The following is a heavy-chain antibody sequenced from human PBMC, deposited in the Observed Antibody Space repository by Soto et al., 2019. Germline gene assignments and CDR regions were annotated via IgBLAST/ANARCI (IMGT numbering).Heavy chain of an antibody. Sequence: GGSLRLSCAASGFTFSRYGMHWVRQAPGKGLEWVAVISYDGSNKYYADSVKGRFTISRDNSKNTLYLQMNSLRAEDTAVYYCAKDGEWSYYGYYYYGMDVWGQGTTGTVSS. CDR1: GFTFSRYG. D-gene: IGHD1-26*01. CDR2: ISYDGSNK. CDR3: AKDGEWSYYGYYYYGMDV. V-gene: IGHV3-30*18. J-gene: IGHJ6*02.